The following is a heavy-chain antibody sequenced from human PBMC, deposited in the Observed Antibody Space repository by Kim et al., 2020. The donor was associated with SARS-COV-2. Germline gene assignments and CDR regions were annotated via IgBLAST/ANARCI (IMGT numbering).Heavy chain of an antibody. CDR1: GFTFSNFG. Sequence: GGSLRLSCAASGFTFSNFGMHWVRQAPGKGLEWVAVIWYDGSNKYYADSLKGRFTISRDNSKNTLYLQMNSLRAEDTAVYYCARAEGWSSTYYYDSSGYDLDYWGQGTLHTV. D-gene: IGHD3-22*01. V-gene: IGHV3-33*08. CDR2: IWYDGSNK. CDR3: ARAEGWSSTYYYDSSGYDLDY. J-gene: IGHJ4*02.